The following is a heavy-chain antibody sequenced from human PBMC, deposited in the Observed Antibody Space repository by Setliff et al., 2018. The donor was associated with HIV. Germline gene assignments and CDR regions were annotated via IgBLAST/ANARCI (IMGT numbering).Heavy chain of an antibody. CDR2: IGQDGSEK. Sequence: PGGSLRLSCAASRFDFNNYWMCWVRQAPGKGLEWVANIGQDGSEKNYADSVKGRFTISRDNAKNSVYLQMHSLRVEDTAVYYCAAVPWGHSSLIIDHWGQGTPVTVSS. V-gene: IGHV3-7*01. J-gene: IGHJ4*02. D-gene: IGHD3-16*01. CDR1: RFDFNNYW. CDR3: AAVPWGHSSLIIDH.